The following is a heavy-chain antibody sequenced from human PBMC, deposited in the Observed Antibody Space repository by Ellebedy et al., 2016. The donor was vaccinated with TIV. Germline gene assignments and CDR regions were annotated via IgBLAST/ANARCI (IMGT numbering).Heavy chain of an antibody. Sequence: GESLKISCAASGFSFSNYTMHWVRLAPGKGLEGVSIFSSFNGFIWNADSVKGRFTISRDKAKNSLYLQMKSLRADDTAVYYCASRIQSNFDYWGQGTLVTVSS. CDR1: GFSFSNYT. D-gene: IGHD2-21*01. V-gene: IGHV3-21*01. CDR3: ASRIQSNFDY. CDR2: FSSFNGFI. J-gene: IGHJ4*02.